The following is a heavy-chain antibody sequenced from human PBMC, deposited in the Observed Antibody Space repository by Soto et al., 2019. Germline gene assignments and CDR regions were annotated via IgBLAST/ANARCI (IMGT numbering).Heavy chain of an antibody. CDR3: ARRPIRYSSGYYGGMDV. Sequence: QVQLQESGPGLVKPSETLSLTCTVSRGSISDYYWTWIRQPPGKGLEWIGYIYYSGTTNYNPSLKSRVTISVDTSKNQFSLKLSSVTAADTAVYYCARRPIRYSSGYYGGMDVWGQGTTVTVSS. J-gene: IGHJ6*02. CDR2: IYYSGTT. CDR1: RGSISDYY. D-gene: IGHD3-22*01. V-gene: IGHV4-59*01.